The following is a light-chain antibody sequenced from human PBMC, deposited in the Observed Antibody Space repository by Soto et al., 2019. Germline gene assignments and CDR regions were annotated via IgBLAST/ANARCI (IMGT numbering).Light chain of an antibody. CDR3: QHYGSALFT. CDR2: GAS. Sequence: EIVLTQSPGTRSLSPGERATLSCRASQSFSSSYLAWDQQKPGQAPRLLIYGASSRATGIPDRFSGSGSGTDFTLTISSLEPEDFAVYYCQHYGSALFTFGPGTKVDVK. J-gene: IGKJ3*01. CDR1: QSFSSSY. V-gene: IGKV3-20*01.